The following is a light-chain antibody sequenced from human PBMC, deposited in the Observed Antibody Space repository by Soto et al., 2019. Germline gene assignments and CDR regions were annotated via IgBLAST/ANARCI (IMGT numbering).Light chain of an antibody. V-gene: IGLV4-69*01. CDR1: SGHSSYA. CDR3: QTWGTGILV. CDR2: LNSDGSH. J-gene: IGLJ2*01. Sequence: QLVLPQSPSASASLGASVKLTCTLSSGHSSYAIAWHQQQPEKGPRYLMKLNSDGSHSKGDAIPDRFSGSSSGAERYLTISSLQSEDEADYYCQTWGTGILVFGGGTKLTVL.